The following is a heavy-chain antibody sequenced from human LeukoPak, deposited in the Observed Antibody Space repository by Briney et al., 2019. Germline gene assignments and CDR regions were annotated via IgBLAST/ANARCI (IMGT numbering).Heavy chain of an antibody. Sequence: GGSLRLSCAASGFTFTSYGMHWVRQAPGKGLEWVSYISSSGSTIYYADSVKGRFIISRDNAKNSLYLQMNSLRAEDTAVYYCARERIGLDYWGQGTLVTVSS. CDR1: GFTFTSYG. D-gene: IGHD3/OR15-3a*01. J-gene: IGHJ4*02. CDR2: ISSSGSTI. CDR3: ARERIGLDY. V-gene: IGHV3-48*04.